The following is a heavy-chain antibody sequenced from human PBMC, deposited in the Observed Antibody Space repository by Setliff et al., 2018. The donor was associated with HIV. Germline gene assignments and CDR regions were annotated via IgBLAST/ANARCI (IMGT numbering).Heavy chain of an antibody. Sequence: KASETLSLTCAASGDSINNSTYYWGWIRQPPGKGLEWIGGFYYSGTSYYNPSLRSRLTISVDTSKNQFSLKLNSVTAADTAMYYCAKGENEQWLVVGLFDYWGQGTLVTVSS. CDR2: FYYSGTS. D-gene: IGHD6-19*01. V-gene: IGHV4-39*07. CDR3: AKGENEQWLVVGLFDY. J-gene: IGHJ4*02. CDR1: GDSINNSTYY.